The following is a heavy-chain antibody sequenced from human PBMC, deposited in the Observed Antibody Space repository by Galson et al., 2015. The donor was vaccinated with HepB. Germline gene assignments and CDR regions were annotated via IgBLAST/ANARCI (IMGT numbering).Heavy chain of an antibody. D-gene: IGHD6-19*01. Sequence: SLRLSCAASGFTFSSYAMNWVRQAPGKGLEWVSAISGSGGRTYYADSVKGRFIISRDNSKNTLYLQMNSLRAEDTASYYCARRMPVADYFVYWGQGTPVTVSS. CDR3: ARRMPVADYFVY. J-gene: IGHJ4*02. CDR2: ISGSGGRT. CDR1: GFTFSSYA. V-gene: IGHV3-23*01.